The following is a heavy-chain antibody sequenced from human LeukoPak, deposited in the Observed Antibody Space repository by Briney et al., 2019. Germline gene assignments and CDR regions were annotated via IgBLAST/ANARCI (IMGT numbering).Heavy chain of an antibody. CDR3: ARDRRITMVRGYRRALDY. CDR1: GYTFTSYG. D-gene: IGHD3-10*01. Sequence: ASVKVSCKASGYTFTSYGISWVRQAPGQGLEWMGWISAYNGNTNYAQKLQGRVTMTTDTSTSTAYMEPRSLRSDDTAVYYCARDRRITMVRGYRRALDYWGQGTLVTVSP. CDR2: ISAYNGNT. V-gene: IGHV1-18*01. J-gene: IGHJ4*02.